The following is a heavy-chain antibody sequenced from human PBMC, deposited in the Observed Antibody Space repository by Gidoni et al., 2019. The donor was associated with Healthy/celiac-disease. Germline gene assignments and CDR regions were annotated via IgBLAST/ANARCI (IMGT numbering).Heavy chain of an antibody. D-gene: IGHD6-25*01. CDR2: ISWDGGST. J-gene: IGHJ5*02. Sequence: EVQLVESGGAVVQPGGSPRSSCAAPGFTLVHYAMHWVRHAPGKGLEWVSLISWDGGSTYYADSVKGRFTISRDNSKNSLYLQMNSLRAEDTALYYCAKGASSGWDNWFDPWGQGTLVTVSS. CDR1: GFTLVHYA. V-gene: IGHV3-43D*04. CDR3: AKGASSGWDNWFDP.